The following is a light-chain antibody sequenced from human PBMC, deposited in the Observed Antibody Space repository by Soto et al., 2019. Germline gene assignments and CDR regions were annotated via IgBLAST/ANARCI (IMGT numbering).Light chain of an antibody. CDR2: DAS. Sequence: DILLTQSPATLSLYPGERATLSCRASQSVRSYLVWYQQKPGQAPRLLIDDASNRATGIPARFSGSGSETDFTLTISSLEPEDSAVYYCQQRSNWPLTFGGGTKVEIK. CDR1: QSVRSY. V-gene: IGKV3-11*01. CDR3: QQRSNWPLT. J-gene: IGKJ4*01.